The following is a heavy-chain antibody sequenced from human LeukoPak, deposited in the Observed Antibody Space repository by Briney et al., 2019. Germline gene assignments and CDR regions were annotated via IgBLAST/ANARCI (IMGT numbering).Heavy chain of an antibody. J-gene: IGHJ4*02. CDR2: ISYGGSNK. Sequence: PGRSLRLSCVASGFTFSSYGMHWVRQAPGKGLEWVAVISYGGSNKYYADSVKGRFTISRDNSKNTLFLQMNSLRAEDTAVYYCANIKSNYWGQGTLVTVSS. V-gene: IGHV3-30*18. D-gene: IGHD5/OR15-5a*01. CDR3: ANIKSNY. CDR1: GFTFSSYG.